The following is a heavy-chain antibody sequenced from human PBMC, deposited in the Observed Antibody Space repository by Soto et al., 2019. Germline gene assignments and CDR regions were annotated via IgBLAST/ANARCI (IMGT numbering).Heavy chain of an antibody. CDR3: ARDSYAWFDS. J-gene: IGHJ5*01. Sequence: KPSETLSLTCTVSDGSVSSGSYYWSWVRQPPGKGLEWIGYLYSSGTTNYNPSLKSRVTISVNTSKNKFSLKLTSVTPADTAVYYCARDSYAWFDSWGQGTLVTVSS. D-gene: IGHD1-26*01. CDR1: DGSVSSGSYY. CDR2: LYSSGTT. V-gene: IGHV4-61*01.